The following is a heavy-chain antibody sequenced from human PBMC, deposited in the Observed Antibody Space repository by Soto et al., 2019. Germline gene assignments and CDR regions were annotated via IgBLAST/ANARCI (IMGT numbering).Heavy chain of an antibody. D-gene: IGHD4-17*01. CDR2: IWYDGSNK. Sequence: ESGGGVVQPGRSLRLSCAASGFTFSSYGMHWVRQAPGKGLEWVAVIWYDGSNKYYADSVKGRFTISRDNSKNTLYLQMNSLRAEDTAVYYCARGGYDYGAFDIWGQGTMVTVSS. CDR1: GFTFSSYG. CDR3: ARGGYDYGAFDI. V-gene: IGHV3-33*01. J-gene: IGHJ3*02.